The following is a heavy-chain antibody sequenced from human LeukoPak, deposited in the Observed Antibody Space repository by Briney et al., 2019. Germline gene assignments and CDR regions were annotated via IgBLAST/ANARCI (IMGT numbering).Heavy chain of an antibody. CDR1: GGTFSSYA. J-gene: IGHJ4*02. CDR2: IIPIFGTA. CDR3: ARDNDFDY. Sequence: PGASVKVSCKASGGTFSSYAISWVRQAPGQGLEWMGGIIPIFGTANYAQKFQGRLTMTRDMSTSTVYMELSSLRSEDTAFYYCARDNDFDYWGQGTLVTVSS. D-gene: IGHD2-8*01. V-gene: IGHV1-69*05.